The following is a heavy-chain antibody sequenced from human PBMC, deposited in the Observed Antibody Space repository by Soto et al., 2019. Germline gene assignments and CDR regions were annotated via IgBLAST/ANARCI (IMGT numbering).Heavy chain of an antibody. CDR1: GYTFTSYG. D-gene: IGHD4-17*01. CDR2: ISAYNGNT. CDR3: ARDHPHGPPIHYGDADAFDI. Sequence: QVQLVQSGAEVKKPGASVKVSCKASGYTFTSYGISWVRQAPGQGLEWMGWISAYNGNTNYAQKLQGRVTMTTDTSTSTAYMELRSLRSDDTAVYYCARDHPHGPPIHYGDADAFDIWGQGTMVTVSS. J-gene: IGHJ3*02. V-gene: IGHV1-18*01.